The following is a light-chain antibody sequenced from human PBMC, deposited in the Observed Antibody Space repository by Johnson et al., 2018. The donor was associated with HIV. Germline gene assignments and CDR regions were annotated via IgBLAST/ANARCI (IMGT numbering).Light chain of an antibody. CDR1: SSNIGNNY. CDR2: DNN. V-gene: IGLV1-51*01. CDR3: GTWDSSLSAYV. Sequence: QSVLTQPPSVSAAPGQKVTISCSGSSSNIGNNYVSWYQQLPGTAPKLLIYDNNKRPSGIPDRFSGSKSGTSATLGITGLQTGDEADYYCGTWDSSLSAYVIGTGTKATVL. J-gene: IGLJ1*01.